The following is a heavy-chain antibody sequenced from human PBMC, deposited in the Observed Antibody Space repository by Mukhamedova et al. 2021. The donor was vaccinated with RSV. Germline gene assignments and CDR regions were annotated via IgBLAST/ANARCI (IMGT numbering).Heavy chain of an antibody. Sequence: SWVRQAPGQGLEWMGGIIPIFGTANYAQKFQGRVTITADESTSTAYMELSSLRSEDTAVYYCARSPGGKAYGPHPYSYYGMDVWG. V-gene: IGHV1-69*01. CDR3: ARSPGGKAYGPHPYSYYGMDV. D-gene: IGHD3-10*01. CDR2: IIPIFGTA. J-gene: IGHJ6*02.